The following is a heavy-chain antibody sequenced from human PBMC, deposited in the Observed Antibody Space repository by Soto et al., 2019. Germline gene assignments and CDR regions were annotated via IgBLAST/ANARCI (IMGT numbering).Heavy chain of an antibody. CDR3: ARDPYSHGYGAPDY. J-gene: IGHJ4*02. V-gene: IGHV4-30-4*01. D-gene: IGHD5-18*01. CDR1: GGSISSGDYY. Sequence: SETLSLTCTVSGGSISSGDYYWSWIRQPPGKGLEWIGYIYYSGSTYYNPSLKSRVTISVDTSKNQFSLKLSSVTAADTAVYYCARDPYSHGYGAPDYWGQGTLVTVSS. CDR2: IYYSGST.